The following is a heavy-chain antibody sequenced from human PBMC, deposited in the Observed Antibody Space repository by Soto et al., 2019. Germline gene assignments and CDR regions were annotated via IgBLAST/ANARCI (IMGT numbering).Heavy chain of an antibody. V-gene: IGHV1-46*01. CDR2: INPSGGAT. J-gene: IGHJ4*02. D-gene: IGHD3-9*01. CDR1: GYIFTNYY. CDR3: VIYRRFSDWQSQQFDH. Sequence: GASVKVSCKASGYIFTNYYMHWVRQAPGQGLEWMGVINPSGGATSYAQNFQDRVTMTRDTSTTTIYMELTNLKSEDTAVYSCVIYRRFSDWQSQQFDHCGQRSLVTVSS.